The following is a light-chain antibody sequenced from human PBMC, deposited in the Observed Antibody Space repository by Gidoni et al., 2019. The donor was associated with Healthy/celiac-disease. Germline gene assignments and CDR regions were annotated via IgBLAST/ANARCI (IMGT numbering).Light chain of an antibody. J-gene: IGKJ2*01. Sequence: EIVMTQSPATLSVSPGERATLSCRASQSVSSNLAWYQQKPGQAPRLLIYGASTRATGIPARVSGSGSGTEFTLTISSLQSEDFAVYYCQQYNNWLYTFXQXTKLEIK. CDR1: QSVSSN. CDR3: QQYNNWLYT. CDR2: GAS. V-gene: IGKV3-15*01.